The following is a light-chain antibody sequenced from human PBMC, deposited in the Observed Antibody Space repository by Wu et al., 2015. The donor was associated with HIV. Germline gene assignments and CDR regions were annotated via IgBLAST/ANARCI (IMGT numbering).Light chain of an antibody. CDR1: QTVGSN. Sequence: EILMTQSPATLSVSPGERATLSCRASQTVGSNLAWYQQKPGQAPRLLIYGASTRATGIPARFSGSGSGTEFTLTINSLQSEDFAVYYCQQYYNWPPFTFGQGTRLDIE. CDR2: GAS. J-gene: IGKJ5*01. CDR3: QQYYNWPPFT. V-gene: IGKV3-15*01.